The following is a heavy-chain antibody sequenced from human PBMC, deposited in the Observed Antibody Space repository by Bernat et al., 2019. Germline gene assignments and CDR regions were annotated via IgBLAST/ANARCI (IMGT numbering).Heavy chain of an antibody. Sequence: QVQLVESGGGVVQPGRSLRLSCAASGFTFSSYGMHWVRQAPGKGLEWVAVIWYDGSNKYYADSVKGRFPISRDNSKNTLYLQMNSLRAEDTAVYYCARVLGEKSDAFDIWGQGTMVTVSS. CDR1: GFTFSSYG. V-gene: IGHV3-33*01. D-gene: IGHD2-8*02. CDR3: ARVLGEKSDAFDI. J-gene: IGHJ3*02. CDR2: IWYDGSNK.